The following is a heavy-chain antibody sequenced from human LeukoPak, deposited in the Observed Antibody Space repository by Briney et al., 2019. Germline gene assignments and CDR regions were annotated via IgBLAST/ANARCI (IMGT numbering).Heavy chain of an antibody. J-gene: IGHJ4*02. CDR3: ATDVIAVAGRGDY. CDR2: ISSSSSYI. V-gene: IGHV3-21*04. Sequence: GGSLRLSCAASGFTFSHYSMNWVRQAPGKGLEWVSSISSSSSYIYYADSVKGRFTISRDNSKNTLYLQMNSLRAEDTAVYYCATDVIAVAGRGDYWGQGTLVTVSS. CDR1: GFTFSHYS. D-gene: IGHD6-19*01.